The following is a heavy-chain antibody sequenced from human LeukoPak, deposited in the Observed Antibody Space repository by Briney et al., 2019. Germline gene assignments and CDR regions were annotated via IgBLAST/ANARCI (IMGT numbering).Heavy chain of an antibody. CDR2: ISSSSSYI. D-gene: IGHD3-10*01. Sequence: GGSLRLSCAASGFTFSSYSMNWVRQAPGKGLEWVSSISSSSSYIYYADSVKGRFTISRDNAKNSLYLQMNSLRAEDTAVYYCARDSRWFGEYAFDIWGQGTMVTVSS. V-gene: IGHV3-21*01. CDR3: ARDSRWFGEYAFDI. J-gene: IGHJ3*02. CDR1: GFTFSSYS.